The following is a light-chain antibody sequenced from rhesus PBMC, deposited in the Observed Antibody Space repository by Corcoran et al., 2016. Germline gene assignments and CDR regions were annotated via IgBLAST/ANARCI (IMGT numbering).Light chain of an antibody. J-gene: IGLJ1*01. Sequence: AALTQPPSVAGSPGQSVTISCTGTTSDIGGYYYVSWYQQHPGKAPKLITYDVSKRPSGVSDRFSGSKSGNTAPLTLSGLQAEAEADNYCSSNVGNNRFIFGPGTRLTVL. V-gene: IGLV2-23*01. CDR3: SSNVGNNRFI. CDR1: TSDIGGYYY. CDR2: DVS.